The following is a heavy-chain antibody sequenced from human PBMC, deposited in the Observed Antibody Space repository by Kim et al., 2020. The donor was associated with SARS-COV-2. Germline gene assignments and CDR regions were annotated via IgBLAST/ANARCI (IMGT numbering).Heavy chain of an antibody. CDR3: ARGLTFGGVIVISTAFDI. V-gene: IGHV3-13*01. D-gene: IGHD3-16*02. CDR2: IGTAGDT. CDR1: GFTFSSYD. J-gene: IGHJ3*02. Sequence: GGSLRLSCAASGFTFSSYDMHWVRQATGKGLEWVSAIGTAGDTYYPGSVKGRFTISRENAKNSLYLQMNSLRAGDTAVYYCARGLTFGGVIVISTAFDIWGQGTMVTVSS.